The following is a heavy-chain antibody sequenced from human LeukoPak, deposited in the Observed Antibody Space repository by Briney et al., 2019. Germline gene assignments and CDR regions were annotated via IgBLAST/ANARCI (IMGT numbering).Heavy chain of an antibody. CDR2: ISWNSGSI. Sequence: GGSLRLSCAASGFTFDDYAMHWVRQAPGKGLEWVSGISWNSGSIGYADSVKGRFTISRDNAKNTLYLQMNSLRAEDTAVYYCAREMGWGAFDIWGQGTMVTVSS. D-gene: IGHD6-19*01. J-gene: IGHJ3*02. CDR1: GFTFDDYA. CDR3: AREMGWGAFDI. V-gene: IGHV3-9*01.